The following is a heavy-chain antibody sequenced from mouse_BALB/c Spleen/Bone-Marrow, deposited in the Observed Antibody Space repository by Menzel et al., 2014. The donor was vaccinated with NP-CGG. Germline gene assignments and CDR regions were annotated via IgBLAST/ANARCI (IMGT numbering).Heavy chain of an antibody. Sequence: VQLQQSGAELARPGASVKLSCKASGYTFTSYWMQWVKQRPGQGLEWIGAIYPGDGDTRYTQKFKGKATLTADKSSSTAYMQLSSLASEDSAVYYCARSRYDWYSDVWGAGTTVTVSS. CDR2: IYPGDGDT. CDR3: ARSRYDWYSDV. V-gene: IGHV1-87*01. D-gene: IGHD2-14*01. J-gene: IGHJ1*01. CDR1: GYTFTSYW.